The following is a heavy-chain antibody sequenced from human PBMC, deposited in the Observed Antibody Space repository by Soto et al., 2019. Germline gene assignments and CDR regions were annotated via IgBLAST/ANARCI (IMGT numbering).Heavy chain of an antibody. J-gene: IGHJ5*02. V-gene: IGHV4-59*01. D-gene: IGHD6-19*01. CDR1: GGSISNNY. CDR2: IYNRGNT. Sequence: SETLSLTCTVSGGSISNNYWIWIRQPPGKGLEWIGYIYNRGNTNYNPSLKSRATISVDTSKNQFSLKLTSVTAADTAVYYCARAGGWYADWFDPWGQGTLVTVSS. CDR3: ARAGGWYADWFDP.